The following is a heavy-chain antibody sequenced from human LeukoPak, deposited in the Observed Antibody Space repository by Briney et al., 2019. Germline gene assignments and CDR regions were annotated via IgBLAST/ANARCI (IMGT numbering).Heavy chain of an antibody. CDR2: IIPIFGTA. CDR1: GGTFSSYA. Sequence: SVKVSCKASGGTFSSYAISWVRQAPGQGLEWMGGIIPIFGTANYAQKFQGRVTITTDESTSTAYMELSNLRSEDTAVYYCARAQGYGDYQAGAFDIWGQGTMVTVSS. V-gene: IGHV1-69*05. CDR3: ARAQGYGDYQAGAFDI. J-gene: IGHJ3*02. D-gene: IGHD4-17*01.